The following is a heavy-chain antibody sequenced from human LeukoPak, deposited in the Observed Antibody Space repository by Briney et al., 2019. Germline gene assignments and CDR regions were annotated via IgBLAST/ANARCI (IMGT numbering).Heavy chain of an antibody. D-gene: IGHD3-10*01. Sequence: PGGSLRLSCAASGFTFSDYYMSWIRQAPGKGLEWVSYISSSGSTIYYADSVKGRFTISRDNAKNSLYLQMNSLRAEDTAVYYCASTPMRAGGNWFDPWGQGTLVTVSS. CDR3: ASTPMRAGGNWFDP. V-gene: IGHV3-11*04. J-gene: IGHJ5*02. CDR2: ISSSGSTI. CDR1: GFTFSDYY.